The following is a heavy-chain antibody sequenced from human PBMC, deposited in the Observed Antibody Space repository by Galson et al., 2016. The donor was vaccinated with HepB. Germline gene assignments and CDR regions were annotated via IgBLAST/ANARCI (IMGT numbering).Heavy chain of an antibody. CDR3: TRAGFDYGDYGTAFDI. J-gene: IGHJ3*02. Sequence: SVKVSCKASGYMLTNYYIYWVRQAPGRGLEWMGVINPSGGATTYAQKFQGRVTMTGDTSTSTVYMILSSLRAEDTAVYYCTRAGFDYGDYGTAFDIWGQGTMVTVSS. CDR1: GYMLTNYY. CDR2: INPSGGAT. V-gene: IGHV1-46*03. D-gene: IGHD4-17*01.